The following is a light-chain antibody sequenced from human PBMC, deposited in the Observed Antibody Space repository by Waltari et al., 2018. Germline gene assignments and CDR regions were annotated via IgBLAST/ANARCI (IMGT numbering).Light chain of an antibody. Sequence: DIVMTQSPDSLAVSLGERATINCKSSQSVLSTSKRKTYIAWYQQKPGQTPRLLINWASTRASGVPDRFSGSGSGTDFTLTVSSLQAEDVAVYYCHHYYIPPLTFGQGTRLEIK. CDR1: QSVLSTSKRKTY. J-gene: IGKJ5*01. CDR2: WAS. CDR3: HHYYIPPLT. V-gene: IGKV4-1*01.